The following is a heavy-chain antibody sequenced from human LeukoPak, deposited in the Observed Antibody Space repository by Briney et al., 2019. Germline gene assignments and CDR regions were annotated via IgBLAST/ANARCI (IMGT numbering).Heavy chain of an antibody. CDR2: IYTTGHA. J-gene: IGHJ4*02. CDR3: ARHGYTASHFFLDY. D-gene: IGHD5-18*01. V-gene: IGHV4-4*07. Sequence: SETLSLTCTVSTGSINSYYWGWVRQPAGRGLEWIGRIYTTGHADCDPSLQSRVTMSVDTSQKQFSLNLKSVTAADTATYFCARHGYTASHFFLDYWSQGTPVTVSS. CDR1: TGSINSYY.